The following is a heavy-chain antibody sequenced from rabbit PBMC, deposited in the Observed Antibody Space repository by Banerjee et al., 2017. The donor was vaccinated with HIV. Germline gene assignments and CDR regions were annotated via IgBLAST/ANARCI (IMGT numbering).Heavy chain of an antibody. D-gene: IGHD6-1*01. Sequence: QSLEESGGDLVKPGASLTLTCTASGFSFSSSYYMYWVRQAPGKGLEWIACIYTGSSGSTWYASWAKGRFTISKTSSTTVTLQMTSLTAADTATYFCATYTGGGNVAYALTRLDLWGPGTLVTVS. J-gene: IGHJ3*01. V-gene: IGHV1S40*01. CDR3: ATYTGGGNVAYALTRLDL. CDR1: GFSFSSSYY. CDR2: IYTGSSGST.